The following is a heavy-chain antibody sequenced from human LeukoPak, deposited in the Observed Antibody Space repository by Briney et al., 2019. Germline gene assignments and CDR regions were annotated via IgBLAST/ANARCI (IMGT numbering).Heavy chain of an antibody. CDR2: ISGYNGNT. D-gene: IGHD2-2*01. CDR3: ARTYCSSATCYAGDDY. V-gene: IGHV1-18*01. J-gene: IGHJ4*02. Sequence: ASVKVSCKAFGYTFSSYGITWVRQAPGQGLEWMGWISGYNGNTNFAQKLQGRVTMTTDTSTSTAYMELRSLTSDDTAVYYCARTYCSSATCYAGDDYWGQGTLVTVSS. CDR1: GYTFSSYG.